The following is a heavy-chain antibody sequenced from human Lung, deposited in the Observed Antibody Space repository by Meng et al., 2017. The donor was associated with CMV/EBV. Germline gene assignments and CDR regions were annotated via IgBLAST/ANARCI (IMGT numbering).Heavy chain of an antibody. D-gene: IGHD1/OR15-1a*01. J-gene: IGHJ6*02. Sequence: GESXKISCAASGFTFSDYYMSWIRQAPGKGLEWVSYISSSGSTIYYADSVKGRFTISRDNAKNSLYLQMNSLRAEDTAVYYCARTGTSANYYYYYGMDVWGQGXTVTVSS. CDR3: ARTGTSANYYYYYGMDV. V-gene: IGHV3-11*01. CDR1: GFTFSDYY. CDR2: ISSSGSTI.